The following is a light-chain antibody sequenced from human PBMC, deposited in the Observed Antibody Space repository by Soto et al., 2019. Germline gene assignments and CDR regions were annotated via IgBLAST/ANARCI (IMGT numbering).Light chain of an antibody. J-gene: IGKJ4*01. Sequence: EIVMTQSPATLPVSPGEXXTXXXXASQSVSSNLAWYQQKPGQTPRLLIYDTSIRATGVPARFSGSRSGAEFTLTISSLQSEDFAVYYCQHYVTWPLTFGGGTKVDIK. CDR2: DTS. V-gene: IGKV3-15*01. CDR1: QSVSSN. CDR3: QHYVTWPLT.